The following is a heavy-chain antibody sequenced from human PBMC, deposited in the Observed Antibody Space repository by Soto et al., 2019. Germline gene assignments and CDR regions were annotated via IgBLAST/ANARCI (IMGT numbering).Heavy chain of an antibody. J-gene: IGHJ4*02. D-gene: IGHD6-19*01. CDR3: AKEYEYSSGWERIDY. Sequence: EVQLLESGGGLVQSGGSLRLSCAASGFTFSSYAMSWVRQDPGKGLEWVSAISGSGISTYYADSVKGRFTISRDNSKNTLYLQMNSLRAEDTAVYYCAKEYEYSSGWERIDYWGQGTLVTVSS. CDR2: ISGSGIST. CDR1: GFTFSSYA. V-gene: IGHV3-23*01.